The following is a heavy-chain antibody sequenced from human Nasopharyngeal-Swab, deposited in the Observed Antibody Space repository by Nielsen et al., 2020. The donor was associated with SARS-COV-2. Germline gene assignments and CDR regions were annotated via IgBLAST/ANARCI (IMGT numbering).Heavy chain of an antibody. D-gene: IGHD6-13*01. CDR2: INPSSGGT. V-gene: IGHV1-2*04. CDR1: GYTFTGYY. Sequence: ASVKVSCKASGYTFTGYYMHWVRQAPGQGLEWMGWINPSSGGTNYAQKFQGWVTMTRDTSISTAYMELSRLRSDDTAVYYCARASSSWYFNSQVSYGMDVWGQGTTVTVSS. J-gene: IGHJ6*02. CDR3: ARASSSWYFNSQVSYGMDV.